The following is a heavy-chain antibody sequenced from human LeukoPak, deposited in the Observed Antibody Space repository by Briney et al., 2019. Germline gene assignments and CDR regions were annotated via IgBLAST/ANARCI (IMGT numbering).Heavy chain of an antibody. CDR3: AREGYSSSCDY. CDR2: ISSSGSTI. Sequence: GGSLRLSCAASGFTFSSYEMNWVRQAPGKGLEWVSYISSSGSTIYYADSVKGRFTISRDNAKNSLYLQMNSLRAEDTAVYYCAREGYSSSCDYWGRGTLVTVSS. D-gene: IGHD6-13*01. CDR1: GFTFSSYE. J-gene: IGHJ4*02. V-gene: IGHV3-48*03.